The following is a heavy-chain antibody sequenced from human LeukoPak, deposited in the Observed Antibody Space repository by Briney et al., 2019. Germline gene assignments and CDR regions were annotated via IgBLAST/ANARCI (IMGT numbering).Heavy chain of an antibody. J-gene: IGHJ3*02. CDR1: GFTFSSYA. CDR3: ASHDYGDLPGHAFDI. V-gene: IGHV3-30-3*01. D-gene: IGHD4-17*01. Sequence: GGSLRLSCAASGFTFSSYAMHWVRQAPGKGLEWVAVISYDGSNKYYADSVTGRFTISRDNSKNTLYLQMNSLRAEDTAVYYCASHDYGDLPGHAFDIWGQGTMVTVSS. CDR2: ISYDGSNK.